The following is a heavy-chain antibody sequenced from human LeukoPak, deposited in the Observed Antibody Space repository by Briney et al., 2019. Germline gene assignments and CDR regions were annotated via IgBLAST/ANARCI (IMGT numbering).Heavy chain of an antibody. V-gene: IGHV3-23*01. CDR2: ISGSGGST. Sequence: GGSLRPSCAASGFTFSSYAMSWVRQAPGKGLEWVSAISGSGGSTYYADSVKGRFTISRDNSKNTLYLQMNSLRAEDTAVYYCAKDGMTVTMIVVGMIDYWGQGTLVTVSS. D-gene: IGHD3-22*01. CDR3: AKDGMTVTMIVVGMIDY. CDR1: GFTFSSYA. J-gene: IGHJ4*02.